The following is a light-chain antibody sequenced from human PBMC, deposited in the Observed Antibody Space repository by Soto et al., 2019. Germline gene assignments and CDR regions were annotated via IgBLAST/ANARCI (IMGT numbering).Light chain of an antibody. Sequence: DIQMTQSPSSLSASVGDRVTITCRASQSISSYLNWYQQKPGKAPKLLIYAASSLQSGVPSRFSGRGSGTDFPLTISSLQPEDFATYYCQHSYSTPFAFGPGPKVDIK. CDR3: QHSYSTPFA. CDR1: QSISSY. CDR2: AAS. J-gene: IGKJ3*01. V-gene: IGKV1-39*01.